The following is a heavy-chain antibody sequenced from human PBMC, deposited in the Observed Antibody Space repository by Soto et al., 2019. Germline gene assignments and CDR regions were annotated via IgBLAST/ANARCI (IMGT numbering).Heavy chain of an antibody. CDR1: GGSISSSSYY. D-gene: IGHD2-15*01. Sequence: SETLSLTCTVSGGSISSSSYYWGWIRQPPGKGLEWIGSIYYSGSTYYNPSLKSRVTISVDTSKNQFSLKLSSVTAADTAVYYCARRRYCSGGSCYWFDPWGQGTLVTVSS. J-gene: IGHJ5*02. CDR2: IYYSGST. V-gene: IGHV4-39*01. CDR3: ARRRYCSGGSCYWFDP.